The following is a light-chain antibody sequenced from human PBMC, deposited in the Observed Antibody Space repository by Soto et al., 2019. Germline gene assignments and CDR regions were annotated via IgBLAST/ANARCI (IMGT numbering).Light chain of an antibody. CDR1: SSDVGSYNR. J-gene: IGLJ1*01. V-gene: IGLV2-18*02. CDR2: DVT. CDR3: SSFTTTNTYV. Sequence: QCSLTQPPSVSGSPGHSVAISCTGTSSDVGSYNRVSWYQQPPDSAPKLIIYDVTNRPSGVPDRFSGSKSGDAASLTISGLQAEDEADYYCSSFTTTNTYVFGSGTKVTVL.